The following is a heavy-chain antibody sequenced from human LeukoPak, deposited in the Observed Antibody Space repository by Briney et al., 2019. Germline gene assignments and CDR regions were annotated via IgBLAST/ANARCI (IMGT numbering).Heavy chain of an antibody. CDR3: ARNNGMDV. CDR1: GFALSSHW. CDR2: VNRDGSET. Sequence: GGSLRLSCAASGFALSSHWMTWVRQVPGRGPEWAANVNRDGSETYYLDSVKGRFTISKDNVKNSLYLQMNSLRAEDTALYHCARNNGMDVWGQGTTVIVSS. V-gene: IGHV3-7*03. J-gene: IGHJ6*02.